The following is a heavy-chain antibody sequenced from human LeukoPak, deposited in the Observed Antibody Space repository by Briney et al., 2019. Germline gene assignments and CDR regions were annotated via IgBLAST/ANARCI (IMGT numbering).Heavy chain of an antibody. CDR3: ANSYDFWRGFFDY. CDR1: GFTFSSYA. V-gene: IGHV3-23*01. Sequence: GASLRLSCAASGFTFSSYAMSWVRQAPGKGLEWVSAISGSGGSTYYADSVKGRFTISRDNPKNTLYLQMNSLRAEDTAVYYCANSYDFWRGFFDYWGQGTLVTVSS. D-gene: IGHD3-3*01. CDR2: ISGSGGST. J-gene: IGHJ4*02.